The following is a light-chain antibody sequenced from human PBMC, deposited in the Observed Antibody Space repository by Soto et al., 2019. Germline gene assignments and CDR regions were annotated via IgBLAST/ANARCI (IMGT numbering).Light chain of an antibody. CDR2: DAS. Sequence: EIVLTQSPATLSLSPGERATLSCRASQSVSSSLAWYQQKPGQAPRLLIYDASNRATGIPVRFSGSGSGTDFTLTISSLDPEDFAVYYCQQRSNWPGTFGQGTKWIS. V-gene: IGKV3-11*01. CDR3: QQRSNWPGT. CDR1: QSVSSS. J-gene: IGKJ1*01.